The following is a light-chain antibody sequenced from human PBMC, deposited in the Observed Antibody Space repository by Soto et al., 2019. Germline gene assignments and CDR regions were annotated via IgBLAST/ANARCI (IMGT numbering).Light chain of an antibody. Sequence: DIQMTQSPSTLSASVGDRVTITCRASQSISSWLAWYQQKPGKAPQLLIYDASSLESGVPSRFSGSGSGTECTLTISSLQPDDCATYYCQQYNSYSRTLGQGTKLEIK. CDR1: QSISSW. CDR3: QQYNSYSRT. J-gene: IGKJ2*01. CDR2: DAS. V-gene: IGKV1-5*01.